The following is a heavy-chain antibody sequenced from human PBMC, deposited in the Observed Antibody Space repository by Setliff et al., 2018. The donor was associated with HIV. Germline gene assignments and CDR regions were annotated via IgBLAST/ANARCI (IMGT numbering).Heavy chain of an antibody. CDR3: ARVGRGAELRWFGEPPVLYY. CDR2: IYYSGST. Sequence: SETLSLTCTVSGGSISSGGYYWSWIRQHPGKGLEWIGYIYYSGSTYYNPSLKSRVTISVDTSKNQFSLKLSSVTAADTAVYYCARVGRGAELRWFGEPPVLYY. J-gene: IGHJ6*01. V-gene: IGHV4-31*03. CDR1: GGSISSGGYY. D-gene: IGHD3-10*01.